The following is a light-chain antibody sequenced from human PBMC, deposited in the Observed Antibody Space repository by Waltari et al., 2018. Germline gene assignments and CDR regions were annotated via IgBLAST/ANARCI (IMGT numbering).Light chain of an antibody. Sequence: DIVMTQSPDSLAVSLGARATIHCKSRQRVLSSSNNKNYFGWYQQKPGQPTKVLFYWASTRESVVPDRFSGSGSGTDFTLTISSLQTEDVAVYYCQQYLATPFTFGPGTRVNIK. CDR1: QRVLSSSNNKNY. J-gene: IGKJ3*01. CDR3: QQYLATPFT. V-gene: IGKV4-1*01. CDR2: WAS.